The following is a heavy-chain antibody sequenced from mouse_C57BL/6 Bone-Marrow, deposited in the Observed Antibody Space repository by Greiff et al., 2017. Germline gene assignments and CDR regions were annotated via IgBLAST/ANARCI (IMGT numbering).Heavy chain of an antibody. CDR1: GFSLTSYG. D-gene: IGHD2-2*01. J-gene: IGHJ4*01. CDR3: STMGTTDPYAMYY. V-gene: IGHV2-5*01. CDR2: IWRGGCT. Sequence: VQLQQSGPGPVQPSQSLSITCTVSGFSLTSYGVHWVRQSPGKGLEWLGVIWRGGCTDYNAAFMSRLRITRDNPTSQLFFKINSLQADDTAIKYCSTMGTTDPYAMYYWGQGTSVTVSS.